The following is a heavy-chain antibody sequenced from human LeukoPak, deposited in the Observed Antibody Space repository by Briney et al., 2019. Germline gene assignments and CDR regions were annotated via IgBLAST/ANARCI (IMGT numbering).Heavy chain of an antibody. CDR3: ARESGYYYDTSGYTFDY. CDR1: DGSISSGGYY. D-gene: IGHD3-22*01. CDR2: IYTSGST. V-gene: IGHV4-61*09. Sequence: SETLSLTCTVSDGSISSGGYYWSWIRQPAGKGLEWIGHIYTSGSTDYNPSLKSRVTISVDTSKNQFSLRLRSVTAADTAVYYCARESGYYYDTSGYTFDYWGQGILVTVSS. J-gene: IGHJ4*02.